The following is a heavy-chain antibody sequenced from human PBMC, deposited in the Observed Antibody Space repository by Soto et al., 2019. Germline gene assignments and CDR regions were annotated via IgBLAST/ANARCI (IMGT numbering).Heavy chain of an antibody. Sequence: QVHLVQSGAEVKKPGASVKVSCKGSGYAFTTYGITWVRQAPGQGLEWMGWISAHNGNTNYAQKLQGRVTVTRDTSTSTDYMELRSLRSDDTAVYYWARGRYGDYWGQGALVTFSS. D-gene: IGHD1-1*01. CDR1: GYAFTTYG. V-gene: IGHV1-18*01. CDR3: ARGRYGDY. CDR2: ISAHNGNT. J-gene: IGHJ4*02.